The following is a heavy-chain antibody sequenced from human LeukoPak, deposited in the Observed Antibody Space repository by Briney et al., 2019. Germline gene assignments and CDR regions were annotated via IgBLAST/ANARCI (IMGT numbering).Heavy chain of an antibody. CDR2: ISYDGTNK. V-gene: IGHV3-30*01. J-gene: IGHJ4*02. Sequence: GGSLRLSCAASGFTFSDYAVHWVRQAPGKGLEWVAVISYDGTNKYYADSVKGRFTISRDNSKNTLYLQMDSLRAEDTAIYYCVRTDCSGGSCYPNFDYWGQGTLVTVSS. D-gene: IGHD2-15*01. CDR1: GFTFSDYA. CDR3: VRTDCSGGSCYPNFDY.